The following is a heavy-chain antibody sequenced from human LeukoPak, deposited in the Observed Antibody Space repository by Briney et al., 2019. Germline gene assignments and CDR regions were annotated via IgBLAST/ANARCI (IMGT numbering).Heavy chain of an antibody. CDR2: IYYTGIT. Sequence: SETLSLTCTVSGGSISGFYWSWIRHAPGKGLKWIGYIYYTGITAYNPSLGSRVTISVDRSNNQFSLRLTSVTAADTAVYYCARLHSSRAEEFDPWGQGTLVTVSS. V-gene: IGHV4-59*01. J-gene: IGHJ5*02. CDR3: ARLHSSRAEEFDP. CDR1: GGSISGFY.